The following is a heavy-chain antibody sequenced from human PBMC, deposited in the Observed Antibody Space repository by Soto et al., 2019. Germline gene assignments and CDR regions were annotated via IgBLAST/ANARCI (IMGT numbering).Heavy chain of an antibody. D-gene: IGHD3-10*01. CDR3: ARDSTMVRGVIRYYYGMDD. CDR1: RFTFSSSG. V-gene: IGHV3-33*01. J-gene: IGHJ6*02. CDR2: IWYDGSNK. Sequence: GGSLRLSCAASRFTFSSSGMHWVRQAPGKGLEWVAVIWYDGSNKYYADSVKGRFTISRDNSKNTLYLQMNSLRAEDTAVYYCARDSTMVRGVIRYYYGMDDWGQGSSVTVSS.